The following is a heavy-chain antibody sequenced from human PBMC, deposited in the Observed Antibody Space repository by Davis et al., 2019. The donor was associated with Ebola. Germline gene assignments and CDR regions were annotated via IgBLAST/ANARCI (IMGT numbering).Heavy chain of an antibody. J-gene: IGHJ4*02. D-gene: IGHD2-15*01. V-gene: IGHV1-2*02. CDR3: ATGRGGCSGGSCYAALGY. CDR2: INPNSGGT. Sequence: ASVKVSCKASGYTFTGYYMHWVRQAPGQGLEWMGWINPNSGGTNYAQKFQGRVTMTRDTSISTAYMELSSLRSEDTAVYYCATGRGGCSGGSCYAALGYWGQGTLVTVTS. CDR1: GYTFTGYY.